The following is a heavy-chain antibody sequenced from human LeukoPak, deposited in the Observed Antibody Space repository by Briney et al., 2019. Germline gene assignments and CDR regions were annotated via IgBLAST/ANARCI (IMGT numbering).Heavy chain of an antibody. CDR3: AGYWGSGYPYYYYMDV. CDR2: IRYDGSNK. CDR1: GFIFSSYG. V-gene: IGHV3-30*02. Sequence: GGSLRLSCAASGFIFSSYGMHWVRQAPGKGLEWMAFIRYDGSNKYYADSVKGRFTISRDNSKNTLYLQMNSLRAEDTAVYYCAGYWGSGYPYYYYMDVWGKGTTVTISS. D-gene: IGHD3-10*01. J-gene: IGHJ6*03.